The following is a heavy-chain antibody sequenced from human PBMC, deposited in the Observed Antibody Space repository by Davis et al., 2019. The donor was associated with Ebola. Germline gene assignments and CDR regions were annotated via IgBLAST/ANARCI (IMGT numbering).Heavy chain of an antibody. Sequence: GESLKISCAASGFTFSSYGMHWVRQAPGKGLEWVAVIWYDGSNKYYADSVKGRFTISRDNSKNTLYLQMNSLRAEDTAVYYCARSVEMATINYYYYGMDVWGQGTTVTVSS. CDR2: IWYDGSNK. D-gene: IGHD5-24*01. V-gene: IGHV3-33*01. CDR1: GFTFSSYG. J-gene: IGHJ6*02. CDR3: ARSVEMATINYYYYGMDV.